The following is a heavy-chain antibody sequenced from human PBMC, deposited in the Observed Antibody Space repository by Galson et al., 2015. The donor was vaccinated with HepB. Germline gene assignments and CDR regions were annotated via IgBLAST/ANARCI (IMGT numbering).Heavy chain of an antibody. CDR1: GFTFSSYW. D-gene: IGHD4-17*01. Sequence: SLRLSCAASGFTFSSYWMSWVRQAPGKGLEWVANIKQDGSEKYYVDSVKGRFTISRDNAKNSLYLQMNSLRAEDTAVYYCARGFPDYGDPEVPLYFDYWGQGTLVTVSS. V-gene: IGHV3-7*03. CDR2: IKQDGSEK. CDR3: ARGFPDYGDPEVPLYFDY. J-gene: IGHJ4*02.